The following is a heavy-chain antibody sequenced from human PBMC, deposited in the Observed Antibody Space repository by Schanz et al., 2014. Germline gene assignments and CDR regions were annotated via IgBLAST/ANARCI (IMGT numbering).Heavy chain of an antibody. CDR1: GFTFSSYG. CDR3: AVLGGFGELLLDY. V-gene: IGHV3-30*03. CDR2: ISLDGSNQ. D-gene: IGHD3-10*01. J-gene: IGHJ4*02. Sequence: QVHLVESGGGVVQPGRSLRLSCAASGFTFSSYGMHWVRQAPGKGLEWVANISLDGSNQYYADSVKGRFTISRDNSKNTLYLQMNSLRAEDTAVYYCAVLGGFGELLLDYRGQGTLVTVSS.